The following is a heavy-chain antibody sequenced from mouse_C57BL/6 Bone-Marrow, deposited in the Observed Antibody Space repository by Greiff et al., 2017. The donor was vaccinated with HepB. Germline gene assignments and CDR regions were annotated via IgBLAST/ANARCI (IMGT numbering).Heavy chain of an antibody. CDR1: GFTFSSYG. D-gene: IGHD4-1*01. Sequence: EVNVVESGGDLVKPGGSLKLSCAASGFTFSSYGMSWVRQTPDKRLEWVATISSGGSYTYYPDSVKGRFTISRDNAKNTLYLQMSSLKSEDTAMYYCARRSGTGWYFDVWGTGTTVTVSS. V-gene: IGHV5-6*02. J-gene: IGHJ1*03. CDR2: ISSGGSYT. CDR3: ARRSGTGWYFDV.